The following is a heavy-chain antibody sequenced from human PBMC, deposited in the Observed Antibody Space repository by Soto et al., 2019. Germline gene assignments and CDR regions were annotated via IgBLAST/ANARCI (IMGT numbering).Heavy chain of an antibody. V-gene: IGHV4-61*01. CDR3: AREITNDFWSGPGGNWFAP. Sequence: TLSLTCTVSGGSVSSGSYYWSWIRQPPGKGLEWIGYIYYSGSTNYNPSLKSRVTISVDTSKNQFSLKLSSVTAADTAVYYCAREITNDFWSGPGGNWFAPWGQGTLVTVSS. CDR1: GGSVSSGSYY. J-gene: IGHJ5*02. D-gene: IGHD3-3*01. CDR2: IYYSGST.